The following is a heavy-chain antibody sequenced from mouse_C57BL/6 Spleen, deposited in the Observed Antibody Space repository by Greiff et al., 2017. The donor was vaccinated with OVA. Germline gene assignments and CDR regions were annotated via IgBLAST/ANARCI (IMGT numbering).Heavy chain of an antibody. J-gene: IGHJ1*03. CDR3: TRRFITTVVAYWYFDV. Sequence: EVKVEESGGGLVQPGGSMKLSCAASGFTFSDAWMDWVRQSPEKGLEWVAEIRNKANNHATYYAESVKGRFTISRDDSKSSVYLQMNSLRAEDTGIYYCTRRFITTVVAYWYFDVWGTGTTVTVSS. CDR2: IRNKANNHAT. V-gene: IGHV6-6*01. D-gene: IGHD1-1*01. CDR1: GFTFSDAW.